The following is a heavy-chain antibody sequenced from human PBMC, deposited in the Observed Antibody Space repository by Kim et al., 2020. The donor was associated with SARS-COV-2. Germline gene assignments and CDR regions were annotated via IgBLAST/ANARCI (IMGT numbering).Heavy chain of an antibody. V-gene: IGHV4-59*08. Sequence: SETLSLTCTISGGSISSDYWSWIRQPPGKGLEWVGYVYYTGITKYSPSLKSRVTMSMDTSKNQFSLNLNSVTAADTAVYYCARHPTSTTQTYFDFWGQGSLVTVSS. CDR1: GGSISSDY. J-gene: IGHJ4*02. CDR3: ARHPTSTTQTYFDF. D-gene: IGHD4-17*01. CDR2: VYYTGIT.